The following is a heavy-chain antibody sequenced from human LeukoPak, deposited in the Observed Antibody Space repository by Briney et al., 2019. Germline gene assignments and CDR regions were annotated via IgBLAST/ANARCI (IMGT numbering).Heavy chain of an antibody. CDR3: ARGTMAAAGKGVDY. Sequence: KPSETLSLTCTVSGGSISSYYWNWIRQPPGKGLEWIGYTYYSGTTNYNPSLKGRLTMSVDTSKNQFSLKVSSVTAADTAVYYCARGTMAAAGKGVDYWGQGTLVTVSS. CDR2: TYYSGTT. J-gene: IGHJ4*02. D-gene: IGHD6-13*01. V-gene: IGHV4-59*01. CDR1: GGSISSYY.